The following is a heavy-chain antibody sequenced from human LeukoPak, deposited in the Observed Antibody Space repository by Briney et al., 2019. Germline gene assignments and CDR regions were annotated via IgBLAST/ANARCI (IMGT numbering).Heavy chain of an antibody. D-gene: IGHD6-13*01. CDR2: ISYDGSNK. CDR3: AKHAAAAGRGMDV. V-gene: IGHV3-30*18. Sequence: GRSLRLSCAASGFTFSSYDMHWVRQAPGKGLEWVAGISYDGSNKYYADSVKGRFTISRDNSKNTVDLQMTSLRAEDTAVYYCAKHAAAAGRGMDVWGQGTTVTVSS. J-gene: IGHJ6*02. CDR1: GFTFSSYD.